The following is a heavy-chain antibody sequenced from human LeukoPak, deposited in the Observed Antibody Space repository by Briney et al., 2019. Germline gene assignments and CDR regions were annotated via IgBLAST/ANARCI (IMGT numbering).Heavy chain of an antibody. CDR3: AREVLVCTPMVGFDP. J-gene: IGHJ5*02. CDR2: IWYDGSNK. V-gene: IGHV3-33*01. D-gene: IGHD5-18*01. Sequence: GRSLRLSCAASGFTFSNYGMHWVRQAQGKGLEWVAVIWYDGSNKYYADSVKGRFTISRDNSKNTLYLQMNSLRGEDTAVYYCAREVLVCTPMVGFDPWGQGTLVTVSS. CDR1: GFTFSNYG.